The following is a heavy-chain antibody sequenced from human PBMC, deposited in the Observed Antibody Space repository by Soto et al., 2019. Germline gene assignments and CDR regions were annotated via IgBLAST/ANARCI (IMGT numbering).Heavy chain of an antibody. J-gene: IGHJ6*03. CDR3: AKEMYSSGAYYFYYMDV. CDR1: GFTFSKYA. CDR2: ISASGGST. D-gene: IGHD6-25*01. V-gene: IGHV3-23*01. Sequence: GGSLRLSCAASGFTFSKYAMSWVRQAPGKGLEWVSAISASGGSTYYADSVRGRFTISRDNSKNTLYLQMNSLRAEDTAVYYCAKEMYSSGAYYFYYMDVWGKGTTVTVSS.